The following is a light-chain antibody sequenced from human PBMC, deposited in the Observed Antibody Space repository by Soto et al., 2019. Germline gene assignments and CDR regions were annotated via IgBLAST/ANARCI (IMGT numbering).Light chain of an antibody. J-gene: IGKJ1*01. CDR1: QSISSY. V-gene: IGKV1-39*01. CDR3: QQSSEATWT. Sequence: DIHMTQSPSSLSASVGDRVTITCRASQSISSYLNWYQQKPGKAPKLLIYAASSLQSGVPSRFSGSGSGTDFTLTISSLQPEDFATYYCQQSSEATWTFGQGTKVEIK. CDR2: AAS.